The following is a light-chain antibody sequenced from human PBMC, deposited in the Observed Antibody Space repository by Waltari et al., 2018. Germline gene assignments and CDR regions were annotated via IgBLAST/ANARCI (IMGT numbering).Light chain of an antibody. J-gene: IGKJ4*02. CDR3: LLSFRSGWV. V-gene: IGKV3-11*01. CDR1: QSVSSY. CDR2: DAS. Sequence: EIVLTQSPATLSLSPGERATLSCRASQSVSSYLAWYQQKPGQAPRLLIYDASNRATGIPARFSGSGSGTDFTLTISSLEPEDEADYYCLLSFRSGWVFGGGT.